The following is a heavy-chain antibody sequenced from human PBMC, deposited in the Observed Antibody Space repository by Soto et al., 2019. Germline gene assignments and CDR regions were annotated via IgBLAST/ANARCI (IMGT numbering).Heavy chain of an antibody. D-gene: IGHD3-22*01. J-gene: IGHJ4*02. CDR2: IIPIFGTA. Sequence: VASVKVSCKASGGTFSSYAISWVRQAPGQGLEWMGGIIPIFGTANYAQKFQGRVTITADESTSTAYMELSSLRSEDTAVYYCAIYYDSSGYYLDYWGQGTLVTVSS. CDR3: AIYYDSSGYYLDY. CDR1: GGTFSSYA. V-gene: IGHV1-69*13.